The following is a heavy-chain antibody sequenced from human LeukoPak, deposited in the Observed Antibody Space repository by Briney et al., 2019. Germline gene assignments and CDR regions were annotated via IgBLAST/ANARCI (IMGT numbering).Heavy chain of an antibody. D-gene: IGHD2-2*01. CDR3: ARDSDIVVVPAARRGPFDY. CDR1: GFTFSDYA. CDR2: ISYNARNT. V-gene: IGHV3-30*04. J-gene: IGHJ4*02. Sequence: PGGSLRLSCAASGFTFSDYAVHWIRQAPGKGLEWVAAISYNARNTKYADSVKGRFTISRDNSKNTLYLQMNSLRAEDTAVYYCARDSDIVVVPAARRGPFDYWGQGTLVTVSS.